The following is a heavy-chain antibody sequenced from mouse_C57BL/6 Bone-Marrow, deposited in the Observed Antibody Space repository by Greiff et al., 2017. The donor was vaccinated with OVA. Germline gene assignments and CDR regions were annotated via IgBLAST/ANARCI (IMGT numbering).Heavy chain of an antibody. V-gene: IGHV1-84*01. CDR1: GYTFTDYY. CDR3: ARSRHGGSPYNAMDY. Sequence: VQLQQSGPELVKPGASVKISCKASGYTFTDYYINWVKQRPGQGLEWIGWIYPGRGNTKYNEKFKGKATLTVDTSSSTAYMQLSSLTSEDSAVYYCARSRHGGSPYNAMDYWGQGTSVTVSS. D-gene: IGHD1-1*02. J-gene: IGHJ4*01. CDR2: IYPGRGNT.